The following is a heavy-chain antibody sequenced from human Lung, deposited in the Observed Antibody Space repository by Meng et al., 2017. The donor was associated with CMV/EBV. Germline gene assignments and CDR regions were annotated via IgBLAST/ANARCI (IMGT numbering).Heavy chain of an antibody. D-gene: IGHD3-22*01. J-gene: IGHJ4*02. CDR2: IIPILGIA. V-gene: IGHV1-69*10. CDR3: ARALYYYDSSGYYPYFDY. CDR1: GDTFRSHA. Sequence: SVXVSFKASGDTFRSHAISWVRQAPGQGLEWMGGIIPILGIATYAQKFQGRVAIAADKSTTTAYMELSRLRSEDTAVYFCARALYYYDSSGYYPYFDYWGQGTLVTVSS.